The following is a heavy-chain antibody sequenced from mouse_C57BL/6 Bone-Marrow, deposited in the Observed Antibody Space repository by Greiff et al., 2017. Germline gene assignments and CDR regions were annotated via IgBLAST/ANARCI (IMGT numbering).Heavy chain of an antibody. J-gene: IGHJ3*01. CDR1: GYTFTSYG. CDR2: IYPRSGNT. D-gene: IGHD1-1*01. CDR3: AREGVITTVGDWFAY. Sequence: VKLQESGAELARPGASVKLSCKASGYTFTSYGISWVKQRTGQGLEWIGEIYPRSGNTYYNEKFKGKATLTADKSSSTAYMELRILTSEDSAVYFCAREGVITTVGDWFAYWGQGTLVTVSA. V-gene: IGHV1-81*01.